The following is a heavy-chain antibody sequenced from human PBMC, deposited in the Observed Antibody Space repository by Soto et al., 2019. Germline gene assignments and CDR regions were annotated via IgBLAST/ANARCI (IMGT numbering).Heavy chain of an antibody. Sequence: PGESLKISCKGSGYSFTSYWIGWVRQMPGKGLEWMGIIYPGDSDTRYSPSFQGQVTISADKSISTAYLQWSSLKASDTAMYYCARSVRYCSDGSCYFDYWGQGTLVTVSS. D-gene: IGHD2-15*01. J-gene: IGHJ4*02. CDR1: GYSFTSYW. CDR3: ARSVRYCSDGSCYFDY. CDR2: IYPGDSDT. V-gene: IGHV5-51*01.